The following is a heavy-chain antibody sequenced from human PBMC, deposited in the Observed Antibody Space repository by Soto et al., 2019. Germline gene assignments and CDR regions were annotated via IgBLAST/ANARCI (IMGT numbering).Heavy chain of an antibody. D-gene: IGHD6-6*01. CDR1: GGTFSSYA. J-gene: IGHJ6*02. Sequence: QVQLVQSGAEVKKPGSSVKVSCKASGGTFSSYAISWVRQSPGQGLEWMGGIIRIFGTANYEQKCQGRVTITADESTSTAYMELSSPRSEDTAVYYCARGAAARPGGYGMDVWGQGTTVTVSS. CDR2: IIRIFGTA. V-gene: IGHV1-69*12. CDR3: ARGAAARPGGYGMDV.